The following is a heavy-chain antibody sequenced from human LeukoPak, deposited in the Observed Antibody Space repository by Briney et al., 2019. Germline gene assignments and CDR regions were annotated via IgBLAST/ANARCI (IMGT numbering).Heavy chain of an antibody. CDR3: AKDGGYSYGYALYYFDY. J-gene: IGHJ4*02. CDR2: ISGSGGST. V-gene: IGHV3-23*01. D-gene: IGHD5-18*01. Sequence: GGSLRLSCAASGFTFSSYAMSWFRQAPGKGLEWVSAISGSGGSTYYADSAKGRFTISRDNSKNTLYLQTNSLRAEDTAVYYCAKDGGYSYGYALYYFDYWGQGTLVTISS. CDR1: GFTFSSYA.